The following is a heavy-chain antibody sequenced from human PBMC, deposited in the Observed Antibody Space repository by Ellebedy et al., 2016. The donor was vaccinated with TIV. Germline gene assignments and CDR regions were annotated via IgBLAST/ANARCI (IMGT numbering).Heavy chain of an antibody. V-gene: IGHV4-4*02. CDR1: GASISSSNW. CDR3: AREGGLRYFDWPETPFDY. CDR2: VYHSGST. Sequence: MPSETLSLTCAVSGASISSSNWWSWVRQPPGKGLAWLGEVYHSGSTKYNPSLKSRVTISLDKSKNQFPLRLSSVTAADTAVYYCAREGGLRYFDWPETPFDYWGQGTLVTVSS. J-gene: IGHJ4*02. D-gene: IGHD3-9*01.